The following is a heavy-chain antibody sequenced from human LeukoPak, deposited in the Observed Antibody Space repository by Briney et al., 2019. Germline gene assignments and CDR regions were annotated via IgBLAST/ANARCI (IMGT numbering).Heavy chain of an antibody. CDR1: GFTFSSYD. Sequence: GGSLRLSCAASGFTFSSYDMSWVRQAPAKGLDWVSASGGDGGSTYADSVKGRFTISRDNSKNTLYLQMNSLRAEDTATYYCAKALNYWYFDLWGRGNLVTVSS. J-gene: IGHJ2*01. CDR2: SGGDGGST. CDR3: AKALNYWYFDL. V-gene: IGHV3-23*01.